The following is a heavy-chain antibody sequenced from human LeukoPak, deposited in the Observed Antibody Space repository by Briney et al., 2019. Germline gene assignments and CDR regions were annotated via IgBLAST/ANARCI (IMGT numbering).Heavy chain of an antibody. V-gene: IGHV4-34*01. CDR3: AAGKILDAFDI. CDR2: INHSGST. CDR1: GGSISSYY. J-gene: IGHJ3*02. D-gene: IGHD2-15*01. Sequence: SETLSLTCTVSGGSISSYYWSWIRQPPGKGLEWIGEINHSGSTNYNPSLKSRVTISVDTSKNQFSLKLSSVTAADTAVYYCAAGKILDAFDIWGQGTMVTVSS.